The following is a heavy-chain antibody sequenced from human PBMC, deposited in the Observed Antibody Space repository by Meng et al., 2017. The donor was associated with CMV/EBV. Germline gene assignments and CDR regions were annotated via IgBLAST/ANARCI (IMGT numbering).Heavy chain of an antibody. CDR2: INHSGST. CDR3: ARDRRPDIVVVPAADPYYYYYGMDV. Sequence: SETLSLTCAVYGGSFSGYYWRWIRQPPGKGLEWIGEINHSGSTNYNPSLKSRVTISVDTSKNQFSLKLSSVTAADTAVYYCARDRRPDIVVVPAADPYYYYYGMDVWGQGTTVTVSS. CDR1: GGSFSGYY. D-gene: IGHD2-2*01. J-gene: IGHJ6*02. V-gene: IGHV4-34*01.